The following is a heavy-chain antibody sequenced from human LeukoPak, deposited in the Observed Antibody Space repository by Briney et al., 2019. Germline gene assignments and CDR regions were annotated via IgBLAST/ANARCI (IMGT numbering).Heavy chain of an antibody. J-gene: IGHJ6*03. CDR2: IYNTGST. CDR3: TRDSLHYYSYYMDV. CDR1: GGSINGYY. V-gene: IGHV4-4*07. Sequence: SETLSLTCTVSGGSINGYYWSWIRQPAGKGLEWIGRIYNTGSTNYNPSLKSRVTMSVDTSKNQFSLKLNSVTAADTAVYYCTRDSLHYYSYYMDVWGKGTTVTVSS.